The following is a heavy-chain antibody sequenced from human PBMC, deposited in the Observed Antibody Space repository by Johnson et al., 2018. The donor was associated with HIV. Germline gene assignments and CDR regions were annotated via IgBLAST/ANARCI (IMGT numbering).Heavy chain of an antibody. Sequence: VQLVESGGGVVQPGRSLRLSCAASGFTFTSYAMHWVRQAPGKGLQWVAVISYDGSNKYSSDSVKGRFTISKDSSKNTLYLQMNSLRAEDTAVYYCAKHRFDIWGQGTMVTVSS. V-gene: IGHV3-30-3*01. CDR2: ISYDGSNK. CDR3: AKHRFDI. CDR1: GFTFTSYA. J-gene: IGHJ3*02.